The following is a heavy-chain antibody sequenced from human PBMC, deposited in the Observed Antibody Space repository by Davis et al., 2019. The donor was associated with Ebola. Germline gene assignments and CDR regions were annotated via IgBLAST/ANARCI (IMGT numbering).Heavy chain of an antibody. D-gene: IGHD3-10*01. CDR3: TREGYHYGSGSPY. Sequence: ASVKVSCKASGYTFTGYYIHWVRQAPGQGLEWMGRINPYSGGTNYAQKFQGRVTMTRDTSISTAYMDLSGLTYDDTAVYYCTREGYHYGSGSPYWGQGTLVTVSS. V-gene: IGHV1-2*06. CDR2: INPYSGGT. CDR1: GYTFTGYY. J-gene: IGHJ4*02.